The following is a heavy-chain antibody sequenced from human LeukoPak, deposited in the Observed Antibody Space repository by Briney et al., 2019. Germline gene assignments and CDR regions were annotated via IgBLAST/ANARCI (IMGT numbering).Heavy chain of an antibody. Sequence: GGSLRLSCAASGFTFSSYAMHWVRQAPGKGLEWVAVISYDGSNKYYADSVKGRFTISRDNSKNTLYLQMNSLRAEDTAVYYCAREHRIAVAGRPYYFDYWGQGTLVTVSS. CDR2: ISYDGSNK. CDR3: AREHRIAVAGRPYYFDY. J-gene: IGHJ4*02. V-gene: IGHV3-30*04. CDR1: GFTFSSYA. D-gene: IGHD6-19*01.